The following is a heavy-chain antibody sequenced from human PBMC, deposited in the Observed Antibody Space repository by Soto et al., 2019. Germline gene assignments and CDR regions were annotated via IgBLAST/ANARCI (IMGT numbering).Heavy chain of an antibody. CDR3: ARSIKITFGGVIVPPFDP. J-gene: IGHJ5*02. Sequence: SVKVSCKASGGTFSSYAISWVRQAPGQGLEWMGGIIPIFGTANYAQKSQGRVTITADESTSTAYMELSSLRSEDTAVYYCARSIKITFGGVIVPPFDPWGQGTLVTVSS. V-gene: IGHV1-69*13. D-gene: IGHD3-16*02. CDR2: IIPIFGTA. CDR1: GGTFSSYA.